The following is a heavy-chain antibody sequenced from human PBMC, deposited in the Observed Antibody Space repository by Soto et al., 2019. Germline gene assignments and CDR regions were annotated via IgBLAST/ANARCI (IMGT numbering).Heavy chain of an antibody. CDR2: ISGSGDGT. CDR3: AKDRGYSIVGTHTAALDY. CDR1: GFIFSSYV. Sequence: GGSLRLSCAASGFIFSSYVMSWVRQAPGKGLEWVSAISGSGDGTFYAGSVMGRFTISRDNNKKTLYLQMNSLRAEDTAVYYCAKDRGYSIVGTHTAALDYCGQGTLVTVSS. J-gene: IGHJ4*02. D-gene: IGHD1-26*01. V-gene: IGHV3-23*01.